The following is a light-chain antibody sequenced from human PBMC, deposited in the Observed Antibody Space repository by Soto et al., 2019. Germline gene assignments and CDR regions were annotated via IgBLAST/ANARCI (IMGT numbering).Light chain of an antibody. CDR2: DST. Sequence: VLTQSPATLSLSPGERATPSCRASQSIHTSLAWYQQKPGQPPRLVVYDSTLRANGVPDRFGGSWSGTEFTLTINKLEPEDFAVYYCQQRNVWPPITFGQGTRLEIK. J-gene: IGKJ5*01. CDR1: QSIHTS. V-gene: IGKV3-11*01. CDR3: QQRNVWPPIT.